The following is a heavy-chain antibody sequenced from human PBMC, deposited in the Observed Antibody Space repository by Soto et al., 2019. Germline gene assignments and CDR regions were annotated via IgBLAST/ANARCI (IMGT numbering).Heavy chain of an antibody. D-gene: IGHD6-19*01. CDR3: ARDLPGSGRAYDY. V-gene: IGHV3-21*01. Sequence: GGSLRLSCAASGFTFSSYSMNWVRQAPGKGLEWVSSISSSSSYIYYADSVKGRFTISRDNAKNSLYLQMNSLRAEDTAVYYCARDLPGSGRAYDYWGQGTRVTVSS. CDR2: ISSSSSYI. CDR1: GFTFSSYS. J-gene: IGHJ4*02.